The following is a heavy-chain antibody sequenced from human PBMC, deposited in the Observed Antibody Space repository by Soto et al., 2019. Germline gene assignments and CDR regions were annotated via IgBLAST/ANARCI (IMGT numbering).Heavy chain of an antibody. CDR2: IYYSGST. CDR1: GAYIRNGGYY. J-gene: IGHJ3*02. D-gene: IGHD6-13*01. Sequence: SEXLSLTCTVSGAYIRNGGYYWSWIRQHPGKGLEWIGYIYYSGSTYYNPSLKSRVTISVDTSKNQFSLKLSSVTAADTAVYYCARDPGIRAFDIWGQGTMVTVSS. V-gene: IGHV4-31*03. CDR3: ARDPGIRAFDI.